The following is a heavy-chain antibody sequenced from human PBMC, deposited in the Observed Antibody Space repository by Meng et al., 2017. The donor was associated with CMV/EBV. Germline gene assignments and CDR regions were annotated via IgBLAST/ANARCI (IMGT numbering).Heavy chain of an antibody. CDR2: INHSGST. D-gene: IGHD3-22*01. CDR1: GGSFSGYY. J-gene: IGHJ5*02. Sequence: QVQLQQWGAGLLKPSETLSLTCAVYGGSFSGYYWSWIRQPPGKGLEWIGEINHSGSTNYNPSLKSRVTISVDTSKNQFSLKLSSVTAADTAVYYCARGVVTMIVVYDPWGQGTLVTVSS. CDR3: ARGVVTMIVVYDP. V-gene: IGHV4-34*01.